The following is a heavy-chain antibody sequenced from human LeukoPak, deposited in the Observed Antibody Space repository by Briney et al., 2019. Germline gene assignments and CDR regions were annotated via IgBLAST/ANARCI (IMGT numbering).Heavy chain of an antibody. V-gene: IGHV1-3*01. CDR3: AREYRINYYDSSAFDP. CDR1: GYTFTSYA. CDR2: INAGNGNT. J-gene: IGHJ5*02. Sequence: GASVKVSCKASGYTFTSYAMHWVRQAPGQRLEWMGWINAGNGNTKYSQKFQGRVTITRDTSASTAYMELSSLRSEDTAVYYCAREYRINYYDSSAFDPWGQGTLVTVSS. D-gene: IGHD3-22*01.